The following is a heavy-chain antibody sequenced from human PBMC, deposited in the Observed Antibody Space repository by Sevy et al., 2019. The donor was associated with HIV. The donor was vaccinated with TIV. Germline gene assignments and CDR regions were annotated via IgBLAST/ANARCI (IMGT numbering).Heavy chain of an antibody. Sequence: GGSLRLSCTASGFNFGDYAMSWCRQAPGKGLEWIGFIRSKTYGGTTEYAASVKGRFTISGDDSNSIASLQMNSLNTEDTAVYYCARVRGTMSPYYYFGMDVWGQGTTVTVSS. CDR1: GFNFGDYA. V-gene: IGHV3-49*03. CDR3: ARVRGTMSPYYYFGMDV. J-gene: IGHJ6*02. D-gene: IGHD3-16*01. CDR2: IRSKTYGGTT.